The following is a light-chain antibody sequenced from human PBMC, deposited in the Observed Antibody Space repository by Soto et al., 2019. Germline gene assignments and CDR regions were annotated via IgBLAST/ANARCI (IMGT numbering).Light chain of an antibody. CDR3: QQYGSSLPIT. CDR1: QSVSSSS. CDR2: GAS. V-gene: IGKV3-20*01. J-gene: IGKJ5*01. Sequence: EIVLMQSPGTLSLSPGERATLSCRASQSVSSSSLAWYQQKPGQAPRLLIYGASSRATGIPDRFSGSGSGTDFTLTISRLEPEDFAVFFCQQYGSSLPITFGQGTRLEIK.